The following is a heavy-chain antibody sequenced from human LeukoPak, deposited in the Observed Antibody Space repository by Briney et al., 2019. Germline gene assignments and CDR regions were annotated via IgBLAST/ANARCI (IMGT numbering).Heavy chain of an antibody. D-gene: IGHD5-18*01. CDR1: GFTFSDYY. CDR3: ARDTAMVPTDAFDI. J-gene: IGHJ3*02. V-gene: IGHV3-11*04. Sequence: GGSLRLSCAASGFTFSDYYMSWIRQAPGKGLEWVSYISSSGSTIYYADSVKGRFTISRDNAKNSLYLQMNSLRAEDTAVYYCARDTAMVPTDAFDIWGQGTMVTVSS. CDR2: ISSSGSTI.